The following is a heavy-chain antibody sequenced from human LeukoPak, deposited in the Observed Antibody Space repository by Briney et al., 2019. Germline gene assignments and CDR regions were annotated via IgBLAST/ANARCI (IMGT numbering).Heavy chain of an antibody. D-gene: IGHD4-17*01. J-gene: IGHJ4*02. CDR2: ISGSGGST. V-gene: IGHV3-23*01. CDR3: AKGVLTTVTPWGY. CDR1: GFTFSSYA. Sequence: GGSLRLSCAASGFTFSSYAMSWVRQAPGKGLEWVSAISGSGGSTYYADSVKGRFTISRDNFKNTLCLQMNSLRAEDTAVYYCAKGVLTTVTPWGYWGQGTLVTVSS.